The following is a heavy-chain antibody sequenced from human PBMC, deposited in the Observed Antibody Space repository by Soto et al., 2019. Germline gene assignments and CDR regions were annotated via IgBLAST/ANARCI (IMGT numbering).Heavy chain of an antibody. V-gene: IGHV1-69*13. CDR2: IIPIFGTA. CDR1: GGTFSSYA. D-gene: IGHD3-22*01. J-gene: IGHJ4*02. Sequence: SVKVSCKASGGTFSSYAISWVRQAPGQGLEWMGGIIPIFGTANYAQKFQGRVTITADESTSTAYMELGSLRSEDTAVYYCASGPYYYDSSGYSQGGRFDYWGQGTLVTVSS. CDR3: ASGPYYYDSSGYSQGGRFDY.